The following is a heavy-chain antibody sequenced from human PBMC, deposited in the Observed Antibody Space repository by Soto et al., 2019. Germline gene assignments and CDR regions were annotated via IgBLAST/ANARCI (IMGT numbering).Heavy chain of an antibody. CDR3: AKDPDYVFSFDY. D-gene: IGHD3-16*01. J-gene: IGHJ4*02. CDR1: GFTFSSYA. V-gene: IGHV3-23*01. CDR2: ISGSGGST. Sequence: EVQLLESGGGLVQPGGSLRLSCAASGFTFSSYAMSWVRQAPGKGLEWASAISGSGGSTYYADSVKGRFTISRDNSKNTLYLQMNSLRAEDTAVYYCAKDPDYVFSFDYWGQGTLVTVSS.